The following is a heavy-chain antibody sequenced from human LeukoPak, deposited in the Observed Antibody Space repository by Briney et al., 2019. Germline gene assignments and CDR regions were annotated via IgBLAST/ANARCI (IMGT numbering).Heavy chain of an antibody. Sequence: GRSLRLSCAASGFTFSSYGMHWVRQAPGKGLEWVAVIWYDGSNKYYADSVKGRFTISRDNSKNTLYLQMNSLRAEDTAVYYCAKSKKGVPAAPYDYWGQGTLVTVSS. CDR2: IWYDGSNK. CDR3: AKSKKGVPAAPYDY. CDR1: GFTFSSYG. J-gene: IGHJ4*02. D-gene: IGHD2-2*01. V-gene: IGHV3-33*06.